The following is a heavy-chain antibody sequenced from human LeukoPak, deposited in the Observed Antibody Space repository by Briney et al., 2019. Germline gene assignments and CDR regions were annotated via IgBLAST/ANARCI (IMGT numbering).Heavy chain of an antibody. CDR2: IYTTENT. CDR3: ERDGDCSGDGCYYIDV. CDR1: GASINSYY. Sequence: PSETLSLTCDVSGASINSYYWSWFRQPAGKGLEWIGRIYTTENTNYNPSLKSRVTISVDKSNNQFSLRLTSVTAADTGVYYCERDGDCSGDGCYYIDVWGKGTTVIVSS. J-gene: IGHJ6*03. D-gene: IGHD2-15*01. V-gene: IGHV4-4*07.